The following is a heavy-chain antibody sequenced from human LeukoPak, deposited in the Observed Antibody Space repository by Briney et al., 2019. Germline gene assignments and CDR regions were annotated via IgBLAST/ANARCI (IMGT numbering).Heavy chain of an antibody. V-gene: IGHV2-70*11. CDR1: GFSLSTSGMC. Sequence: SGPTLVNPTQTLTLTCTFSGFSLSTSGMCVSWIRQPPGKALEWLARIDWDDDKYYSTSLKTRLTISKDTSKNQVVLTMTNMDPVDTATYYCALDITHRIRDGYNPYYFDYWGQGTLVTVSS. CDR3: ALDITHRIRDGYNPYYFDY. CDR2: IDWDDDK. J-gene: IGHJ4*02. D-gene: IGHD5-24*01.